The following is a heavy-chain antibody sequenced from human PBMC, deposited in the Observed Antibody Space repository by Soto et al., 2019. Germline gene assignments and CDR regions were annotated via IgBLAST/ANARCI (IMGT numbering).Heavy chain of an antibody. D-gene: IGHD2-21*02. CDR1: GGTFSSHA. CDR3: ARAIVVVTAISLDP. V-gene: IGHV1-69*06. Sequence: SVKVSCKASGGTFSSHAISWVRQAPGQGLEWMGGIIPIFGTANYAQKFQGRVTITADKSTSTAYMELSSLRSEDTAVYYCARAIVVVTAISLDPWGQGTLVTSPQ. J-gene: IGHJ5*02. CDR2: IIPIFGTA.